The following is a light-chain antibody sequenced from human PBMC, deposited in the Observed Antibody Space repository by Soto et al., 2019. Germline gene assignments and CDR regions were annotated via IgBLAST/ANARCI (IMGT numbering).Light chain of an antibody. CDR2: GAS. J-gene: IGKJ5*01. CDR3: QQRTSWPSVT. CDR1: QSVSSY. V-gene: IGKV3-11*01. Sequence: EIVLTQSPATLSLSPGESATLSCRASQSVSSYLAWYQHKPGQAPRLLIYGASIRATGIPARCSGGGSGTDFTLTISSLEPEDFAVYYCQQRTSWPSVTFGQGTRLEIK.